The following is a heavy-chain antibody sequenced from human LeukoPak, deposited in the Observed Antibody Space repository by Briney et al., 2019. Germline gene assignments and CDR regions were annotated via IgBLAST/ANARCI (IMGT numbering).Heavy chain of an antibody. CDR2: INPNSGGT. CDR3: AREGGVLKARRTLENPY. CDR1: GYTFTGYY. Sequence: ASVKVSCKASGYTFTGYYMHWVRQAPGQGLEWMGWINPNSGGTNYAQKFQGRVTMTRDTSISTAYMELSRLRSDDTAVYYCAREGGVLKARRTLENPYWGQGTLVTVSS. D-gene: IGHD3-16*01. V-gene: IGHV1-2*02. J-gene: IGHJ4*02.